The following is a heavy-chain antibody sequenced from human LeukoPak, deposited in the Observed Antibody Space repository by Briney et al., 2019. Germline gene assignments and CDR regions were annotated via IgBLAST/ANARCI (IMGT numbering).Heavy chain of an antibody. D-gene: IGHD6-6*01. CDR3: ARHGKLPPLEYSSSRYNWFDP. CDR2: INYNGSA. Sequence: SETLSLTCIVSGGSISSSSYFWAWIRQPPGKGLEWIGSINYNGSAYYKASLKTRVSIFVDTSKNQFSLKLSSVTAADTAVYYCARHGKLPPLEYSSSRYNWFDPWGQGTLVTVSS. V-gene: IGHV4-39*01. CDR1: GGSISSSSYF. J-gene: IGHJ5*02.